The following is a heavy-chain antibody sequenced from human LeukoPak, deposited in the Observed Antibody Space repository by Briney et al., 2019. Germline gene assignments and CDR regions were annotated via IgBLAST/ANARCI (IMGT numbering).Heavy chain of an antibody. J-gene: IGHJ6*02. CDR2: INPNSGGT. D-gene: IGHD3-22*01. CDR3: ARSVHDSSGYYYYYYYGMDV. Sequence: ASVKVSCMASGYTFTGYYMHWVRQAPGQGLEWMGWINPNSGGTNYAQKFQGWVTMTRDTSISTAYMELSRLRSDDTAVYYCARSVHDSSGYYYYYYYGMDVWGQGTTVTVSS. CDR1: GYTFTGYY. V-gene: IGHV1-2*04.